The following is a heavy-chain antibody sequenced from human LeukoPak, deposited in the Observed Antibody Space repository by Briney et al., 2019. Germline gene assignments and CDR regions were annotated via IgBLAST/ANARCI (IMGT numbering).Heavy chain of an antibody. CDR1: GGTFTSYA. V-gene: IGHV1-69*13. CDR3: ARAGSVYDILTGLEY. D-gene: IGHD3-9*01. Sequence: SVKVSCKASGGTFTSYAISSGRQAPGQGLEWRGGIIPIFGTANYAQKFQGRVTITADESTSTAYMELSSLRSEDTAVYYCARAGSVYDILTGLEYWGQGTLVTVSS. J-gene: IGHJ4*02. CDR2: IIPIFGTA.